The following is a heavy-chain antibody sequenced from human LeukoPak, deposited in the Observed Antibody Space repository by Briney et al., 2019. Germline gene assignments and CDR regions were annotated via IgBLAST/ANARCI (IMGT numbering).Heavy chain of an antibody. CDR3: AKDQGTGFSDFDY. V-gene: IGHV3-30*18. CDR2: ISVFESYK. Sequence: PGGSLRLSCAASGFTFSSYGMHWVRQAPGKGLEWVAVISVFESYKYYADSVRGRFTLSRDNSNNNLYLQMNSLTTEDTAVYYCAKDQGTGFSDFDYWGQGTLVTVSS. D-gene: IGHD2-8*02. J-gene: IGHJ4*02. CDR1: GFTFSSYG.